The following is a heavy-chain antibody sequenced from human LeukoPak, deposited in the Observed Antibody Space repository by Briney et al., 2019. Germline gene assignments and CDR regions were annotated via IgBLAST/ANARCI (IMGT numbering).Heavy chain of an antibody. Sequence: GGSLRLSCAASGFNFSSYAMSWVRQAPGEGLEWVSGIIYSGGSTYYADSVKGRFTISRDNSKNTLYLQMNSLRAEDTAVYYCARGDSSGYYYFEYWGQGTLVTVSS. CDR2: IIYSGGST. V-gene: IGHV3-23*01. CDR3: ARGDSSGYYYFEY. D-gene: IGHD6-19*01. CDR1: GFNFSSYA. J-gene: IGHJ4*02.